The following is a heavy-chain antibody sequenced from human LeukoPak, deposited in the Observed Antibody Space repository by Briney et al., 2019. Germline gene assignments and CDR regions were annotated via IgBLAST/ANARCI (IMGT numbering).Heavy chain of an antibody. D-gene: IGHD3-3*01. Sequence: GRSLRLSCAASGFTFSSYWMSWVRQAPGKGLEWVANIKQDGSEKYYVDSVKGRFTISRDNAKNSLYLQMNSLRAEDTAVYYCARGPPRYYDFWSGYSDYWGQGTLVTVSS. J-gene: IGHJ4*02. CDR3: ARGPPRYYDFWSGYSDY. V-gene: IGHV3-7*01. CDR1: GFTFSSYW. CDR2: IKQDGSEK.